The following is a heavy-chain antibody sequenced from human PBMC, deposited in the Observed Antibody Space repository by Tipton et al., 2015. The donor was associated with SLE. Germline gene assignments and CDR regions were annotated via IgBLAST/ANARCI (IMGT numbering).Heavy chain of an antibody. Sequence: GLVKPSETLSLSCTVSGGSISSHYWNWIRQPPGKGLEWIGSIYYTGTTTYYNSFLKSRVTMSVDTSKNQFSLRLTSVIAADTAVYYCARLHGYSYGLNWFDPWGQGALISVSS. CDR3: ARLHGYSYGLNWFDP. CDR1: GGSISSHY. J-gene: IGHJ5*02. D-gene: IGHD5-18*01. CDR2: IYYTGTTT. V-gene: IGHV4-59*04.